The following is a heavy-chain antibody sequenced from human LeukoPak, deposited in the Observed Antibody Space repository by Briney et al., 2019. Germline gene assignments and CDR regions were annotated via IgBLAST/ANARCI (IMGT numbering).Heavy chain of an antibody. J-gene: IGHJ4*02. D-gene: IGHD1-26*01. V-gene: IGHV3-30*03. CDR2: ISYDGSNK. CDR1: GFTFSSYG. Sequence: GGSLRLSCAASGFTFSSYGMHWVRQAPGKGLEWVAVISYDGSNKYYADSVKGRFTISRDNSKNTLYLQMNSLRAEDTAVYYCARDLVGATGSYWGQGTLVTVSS. CDR3: ARDLVGATGSY.